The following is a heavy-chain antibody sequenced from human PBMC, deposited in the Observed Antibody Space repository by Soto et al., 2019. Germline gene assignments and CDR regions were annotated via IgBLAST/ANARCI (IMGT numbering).Heavy chain of an antibody. D-gene: IGHD3-9*01. V-gene: IGHV4-39*01. CDR3: ARHGTYYDILTGYYDLKSYFDY. J-gene: IGHJ4*02. CDR1: GDSINSGGYF. Sequence: PSETLSLTCSVSGDSINSGGYFWGWIRQPPGKGLEWIGSINYSGTTYYNLSLKSRITISVDTSKNQYSLNLNSVTAADTAVYYCARHGTYYDILTGYYDLKSYFDYWGQGTLVTVSS. CDR2: INYSGTT.